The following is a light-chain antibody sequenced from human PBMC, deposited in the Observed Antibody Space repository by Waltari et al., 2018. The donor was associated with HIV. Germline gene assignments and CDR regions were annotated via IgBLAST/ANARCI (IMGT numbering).Light chain of an antibody. V-gene: IGLV2-8*01. CDR2: EVN. CDR3: SSYAGINPVI. J-gene: IGLJ2*01. Sequence: QSALTQPPSASGSLGPSVTISCPGSTSDVGRYDYVPWYQQHPGKAPKLLTFEVNKRPSGVPDRFSGSKSGNTASLTVSGLQAEDEAEYSCSSYAGINPVIFGGGTTLTVL. CDR1: TSDVGRYDY.